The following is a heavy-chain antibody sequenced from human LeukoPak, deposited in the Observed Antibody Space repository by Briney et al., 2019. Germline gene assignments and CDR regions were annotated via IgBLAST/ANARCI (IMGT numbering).Heavy chain of an antibody. CDR3: ARGTMMVGP. CDR1: GGSISNYY. Sequence: PSETLSLTCTVSGGSISNYYWSWIRQPPGKGLEWIGFIYYSGSATYNPSLKSRATISVDNSKNQFSLKLSSVTAEDTAVYYCARGTMMVGPWGQGILVTVSS. CDR2: IYYSGSA. J-gene: IGHJ5*02. D-gene: IGHD3-22*01. V-gene: IGHV4-59*01.